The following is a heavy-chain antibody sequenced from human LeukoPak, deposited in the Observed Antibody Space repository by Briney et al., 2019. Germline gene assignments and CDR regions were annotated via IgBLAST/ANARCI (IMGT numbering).Heavy chain of an antibody. J-gene: IGHJ4*02. Sequence: GGSLRLSCAASGLTFSSHWMHWVRQAPGKGLVWVSRITNDGSSTTYADSVKGRFTISRDNAKNMLYLQVNSLRAEDTAVYYCARDHDSSGYWDNDYWGQGTLVTASS. D-gene: IGHD3-22*01. CDR1: GLTFSSHW. V-gene: IGHV3-74*01. CDR2: ITNDGSST. CDR3: ARDHDSSGYWDNDY.